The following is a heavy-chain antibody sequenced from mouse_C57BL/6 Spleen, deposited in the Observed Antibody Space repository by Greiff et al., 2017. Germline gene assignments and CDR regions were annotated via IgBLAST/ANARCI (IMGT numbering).Heavy chain of an antibody. Sequence: EVHLVESEGGLVQPGSSMKLSCTASGFTFSDYYMAWVRQVPEKGLEWVANINYDGSSTYYLDSLKSRFIISRDNAKNILYLQMSSLKSEDTATYYCARESWAEGYFDYWGQGTTLTVSS. CDR1: GFTFSDYY. J-gene: IGHJ2*01. D-gene: IGHD4-1*01. V-gene: IGHV5-16*01. CDR3: ARESWAEGYFDY. CDR2: INYDGSST.